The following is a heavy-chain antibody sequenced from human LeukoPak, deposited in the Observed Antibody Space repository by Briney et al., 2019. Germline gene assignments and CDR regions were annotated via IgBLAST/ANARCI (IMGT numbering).Heavy chain of an antibody. CDR3: AGSAAGLVRFFDY. D-gene: IGHD6-19*01. J-gene: IGHJ4*02. CDR1: GDSISRGGYY. CDR2: IYYSGST. V-gene: IGHV4-31*03. Sequence: SETLSLTCTVSGDSISRGGYYWSWIRQHSGKGLEWIGYIYYSGSTYYNPSLKSRVTISLDTSKNQFSLELSSVTVADTAVYYCAGSAAGLVRFFDYWGQGTLVTVSS.